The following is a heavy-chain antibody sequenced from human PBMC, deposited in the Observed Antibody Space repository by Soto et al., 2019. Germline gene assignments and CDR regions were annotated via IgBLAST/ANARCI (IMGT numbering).Heavy chain of an antibody. J-gene: IGHJ5*02. CDR3: AREVVETSSLWLDP. V-gene: IGHV1-8*01. CDR2: MSTNTNTT. CDR1: GYTFTNND. D-gene: IGHD6-6*01. Sequence: ASVKVSCKASGYTFTNNDINWVRQAPGQGLEWIEWMSTNTNTTDSAEVFEGRVSLTWDTSISTAYMQLNSLKIDDTAVYYCAREVVETSSLWLDPWGQGTLVTVSS.